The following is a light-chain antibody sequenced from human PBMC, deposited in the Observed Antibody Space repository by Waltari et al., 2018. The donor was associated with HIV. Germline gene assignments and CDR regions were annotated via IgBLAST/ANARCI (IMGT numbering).Light chain of an antibody. J-gene: IGLJ2*01. Sequence: QSALTQPASVSGSPGQSITIPCTGTSSNIGSSNYASWYPHHPGKARKLLIGELMYRLSGVSSRFSASKSGNTASLTFPGLLAEDEPTYYCTSCTAAPTGFFGGGTRVTLL. CDR1: SSNIGSSNY. V-gene: IGLV2-14*01. CDR3: TSCTAAPTGF. CDR2: ELM.